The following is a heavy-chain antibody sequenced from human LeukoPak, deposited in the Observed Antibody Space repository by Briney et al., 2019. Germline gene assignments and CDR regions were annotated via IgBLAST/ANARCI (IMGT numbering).Heavy chain of an antibody. CDR2: ISNIDSTI. Sequence: PGGSLRLSCVGSGFSFSTYDMGWVRQAPGKGLEWVSYISNIDSTIHYADFVKGRFTISRDNAQNSLYLQMSSLRAEDTAVYYCARVEDDFGDHYFGMDVWGQGTTVTVSS. CDR3: ARVEDDFGDHYFGMDV. J-gene: IGHJ6*02. V-gene: IGHV3-48*03. D-gene: IGHD4-17*01. CDR1: GFSFSTYD.